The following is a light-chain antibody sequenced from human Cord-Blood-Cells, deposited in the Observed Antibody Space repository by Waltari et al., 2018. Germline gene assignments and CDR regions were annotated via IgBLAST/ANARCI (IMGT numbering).Light chain of an antibody. CDR2: DVS. J-gene: IGLJ2*01. Sequence: QSALTHPASVSGSPGQSLTISFTGTSRDVGGYNYVSWYQQHPAKAPKLMIYDVSKRPSGVSNRFSGSKSGNTASLTISGLQAEDEADYYCSSYTSSSTLVFGGGTKLTVL. CDR1: SRDVGGYNY. CDR3: SSYTSSSTLV. V-gene: IGLV2-14*01.